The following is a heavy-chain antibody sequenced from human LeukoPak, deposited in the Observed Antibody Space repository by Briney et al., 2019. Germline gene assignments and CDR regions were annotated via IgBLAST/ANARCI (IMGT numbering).Heavy chain of an antibody. V-gene: IGHV4-39*07. CDR2: IYYSGST. CDR1: GGSISSSSYY. J-gene: IGHJ1*01. CDR3: ARVPIVAAGTGGHFQH. Sequence: KPSETLSLTCTVSGGSISSSSYYWGWIRQPPGKGLEWIGSIYYSGSTYYNPSLKSRVTISVDTSKNQFSPKLSSVTAAATAVYYCARVPIVAAGTGGHFQHWGQGTLVTVSS. D-gene: IGHD6-13*01.